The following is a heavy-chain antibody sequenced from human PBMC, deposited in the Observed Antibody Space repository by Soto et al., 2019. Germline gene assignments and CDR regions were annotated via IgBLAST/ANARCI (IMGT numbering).Heavy chain of an antibody. CDR2: INPSGGST. CDR1: GYTFTSYY. D-gene: IGHD6-13*01. Sequence: VQLEQSGAEVKKPGASVKVSCKASGYTFTSYYMHWVRQAPGQGLEWMGIINPSGGSTSYAQKFQGRVTMTRDTSTSTVYMEPRSLRSEDTAVYYCAREEAAAAGTLVYYGMDVWGQGTTVTVSS. J-gene: IGHJ6*02. V-gene: IGHV1-46*01. CDR3: AREEAAAAGTLVYYGMDV.